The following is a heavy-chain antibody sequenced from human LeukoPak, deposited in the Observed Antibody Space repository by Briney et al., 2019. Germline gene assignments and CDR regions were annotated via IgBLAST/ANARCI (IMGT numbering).Heavy chain of an antibody. D-gene: IGHD3-22*01. CDR3: ARDAYYYDSSGYYS. CDR1: GFTFSSYW. V-gene: IGHV3-7*01. J-gene: IGHJ4*02. Sequence: GGSLRLSCAASGFTFSSYWMSWVRQAPGKGLEWVANIKPDGSEKYYVDSVKGRFTISRDNAKNSLYLQMNSLRAEDTAVYYCARDAYYYDSSGYYSWGQGTLVTVSS. CDR2: IKPDGSEK.